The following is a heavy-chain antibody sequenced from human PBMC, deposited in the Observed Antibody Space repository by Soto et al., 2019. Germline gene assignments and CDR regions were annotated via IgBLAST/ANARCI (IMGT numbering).Heavy chain of an antibody. CDR1: GGSISSYY. D-gene: IGHD6-19*01. CDR2: IYDSGST. V-gene: IGHV4-59*08. Sequence: QVQLQESGPGLVKPSETLSLTGTVCGGSISSYYWSWMRQPPGKGLEWIGHIYDSGSTNYNPSLKSRVTISVDTSKNQFSLKLSSVTAADTAVYYCASSYSSGWLFDYWGQGTLVTVSS. J-gene: IGHJ4*02. CDR3: ASSYSSGWLFDY.